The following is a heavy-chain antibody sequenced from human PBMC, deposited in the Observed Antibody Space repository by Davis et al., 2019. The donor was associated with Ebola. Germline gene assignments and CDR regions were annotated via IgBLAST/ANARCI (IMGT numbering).Heavy chain of an antibody. V-gene: IGHV3-11*01. CDR3: ARDGELMVYGTMTWYYGMDV. CDR1: GFTFSDYY. Sequence: PGGSLRLSCAASGFTFSDYYMSWIRQAPGKGLEWVSYISNSGSTISYADSVKGRFTISRDNAKNSLYLQMNSLRAEDTAVYYCARDGELMVYGTMTWYYGMDVWGKGTTVTVSS. J-gene: IGHJ6*04. D-gene: IGHD2-8*01. CDR2: ISNSGSTI.